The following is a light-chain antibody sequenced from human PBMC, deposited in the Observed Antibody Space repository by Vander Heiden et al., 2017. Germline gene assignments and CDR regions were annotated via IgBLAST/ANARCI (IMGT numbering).Light chain of an antibody. J-gene: IGKJ4*01. CDR1: QSVGSD. Sequence: EIVLTHSPSTLSFSPGERATLACRASQSVGSDLAWYQQQLGQAPRLLVYHTSKRATGIPARFSGSGSGTDFTLTISSLEPEDFAFYYCQQRSDWPLTFGGGTKVDIK. V-gene: IGKV3-11*01. CDR3: QQRSDWPLT. CDR2: HTS.